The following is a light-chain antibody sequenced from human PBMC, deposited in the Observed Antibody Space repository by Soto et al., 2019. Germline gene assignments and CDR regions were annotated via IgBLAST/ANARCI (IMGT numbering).Light chain of an antibody. CDR1: SSDVGGYNY. Sequence: QSALTQPASVSGSPGQSITISCTGTSSDVGGYNYVSWYQQHPGKAPKLMIYEVSNRPSGVSNRFSGSKSGNTASLTISGLQAEDEADYYCSSYTSSSTPYVFGTETNITVL. CDR2: EVS. CDR3: SSYTSSSTPYV. J-gene: IGLJ1*01. V-gene: IGLV2-14*01.